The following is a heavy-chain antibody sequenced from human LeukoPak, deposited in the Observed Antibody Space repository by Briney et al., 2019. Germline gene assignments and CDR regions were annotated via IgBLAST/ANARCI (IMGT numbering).Heavy chain of an antibody. D-gene: IGHD6-6*01. Sequence: ASVKVSCKASGGTFSSYAISWVRQAPGQGLEWMGGIIPIFGTANYTQKFQGRVTITTDGSTSTAYMELSSLRSEDTAVYYCARSYSSSSQKNWFDPWGQGTLVTVSS. CDR2: IIPIFGTA. CDR3: ARSYSSSSQKNWFDP. CDR1: GGTFSSYA. J-gene: IGHJ5*02. V-gene: IGHV1-69*05.